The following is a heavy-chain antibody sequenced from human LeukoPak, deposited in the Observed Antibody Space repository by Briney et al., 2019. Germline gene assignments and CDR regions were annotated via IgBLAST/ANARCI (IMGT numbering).Heavy chain of an antibody. V-gene: IGHV1-2*02. CDR1: GYTFTGYY. CDR2: INPNSGGT. D-gene: IGHD6-13*01. J-gene: IGHJ4*02. CDR3: ARVHDIVAAGTGFDY. Sequence: GASVKVSCKASGYTFTGYYMHWVRQAPGQGLEWMGWINPNSGGTNYAQKFQGRVTMTRDTSISTAYMELSRLRSDDTAVYYCARVHDIVAAGTGFDYWGQGTLVTVSS.